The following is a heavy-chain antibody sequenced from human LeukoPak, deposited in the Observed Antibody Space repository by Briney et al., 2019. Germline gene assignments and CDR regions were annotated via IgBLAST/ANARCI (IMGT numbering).Heavy chain of an antibody. Sequence: GGSLRLSCAASGFTFSSSAMSWVRQAPGKGLECISGISGSGGSTDYADSAKGRFTISRDNAKNSLYLQMNSLRAEDTAVYYCARDSYYGGTQDYWGQGTLVTVSS. J-gene: IGHJ4*02. CDR2: ISGSGGST. CDR1: GFTFSSSA. V-gene: IGHV3-23*01. CDR3: ARDSYYGGTQDY. D-gene: IGHD4-23*01.